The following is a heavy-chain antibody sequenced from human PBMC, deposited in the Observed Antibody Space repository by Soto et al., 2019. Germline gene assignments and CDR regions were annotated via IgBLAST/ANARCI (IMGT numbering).Heavy chain of an antibody. Sequence: ASVKVSCKASGYTFTSYYMHWVRQAPGQGLEWMGIINPSGGSTSYAQKFQGRVTMSRDTSTSTVYMELSSLSSEDTAVYYCARGPDYDSSGYYPHLAIDIWGQGTMVTVSS. J-gene: IGHJ3*02. CDR2: INPSGGST. CDR1: GYTFTSYY. D-gene: IGHD3-22*01. V-gene: IGHV1-46*01. CDR3: ARGPDYDSSGYYPHLAIDI.